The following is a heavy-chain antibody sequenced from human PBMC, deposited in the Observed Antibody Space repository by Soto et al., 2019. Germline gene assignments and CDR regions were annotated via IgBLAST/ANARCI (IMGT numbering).Heavy chain of an antibody. V-gene: IGHV1-8*01. D-gene: IGHD7-27*01. CDR1: GYTFTSYD. CDR3: ARGPSNWGFDY. Sequence: ASVKVSCKASGYTFTSYDINWVRQATGQGREWMGWMNPNSGTTGYAQKFQGRVTLTRDTSISTAYMELSGLRSEDTAVYYCARGPSNWGFDYWGQGTPVTVSS. CDR2: MNPNSGTT. J-gene: IGHJ4*02.